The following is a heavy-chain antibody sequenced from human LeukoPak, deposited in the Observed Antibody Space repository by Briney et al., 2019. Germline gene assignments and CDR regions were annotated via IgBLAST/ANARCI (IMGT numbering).Heavy chain of an antibody. CDR2: INAGNGNT. CDR1: GYTFTSYA. Sequence: ASVKVSCKVSGYTFTSYAMHWVRQAPGQRLEWMGWINAGNGNTKYSQKFQGRITITRDTSASTAYMELSSLRSEDTAVYYCASIIVVVPAAAYDDAFDIWGQGTMVTVSS. J-gene: IGHJ3*02. D-gene: IGHD2-2*01. CDR3: ASIIVVVPAAAYDDAFDI. V-gene: IGHV1-3*01.